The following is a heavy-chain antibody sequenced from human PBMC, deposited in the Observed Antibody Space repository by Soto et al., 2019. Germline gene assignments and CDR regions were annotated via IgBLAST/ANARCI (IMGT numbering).Heavy chain of an antibody. D-gene: IGHD3-9*01. CDR1: GYTLTELS. Sequence: GASVKVTCKVSGYTLTELSMHWVRQAPGKGLEWMVGFDPEDGETIYAQKFQGRDIMTEDTSTDTAYTELSSPRAEDTAAYYCATKSAYYILPGFDYWGQGTLVTVSS. CDR2: FDPEDGET. J-gene: IGHJ4*02. V-gene: IGHV1-24*01. CDR3: ATKSAYYILPGFDY.